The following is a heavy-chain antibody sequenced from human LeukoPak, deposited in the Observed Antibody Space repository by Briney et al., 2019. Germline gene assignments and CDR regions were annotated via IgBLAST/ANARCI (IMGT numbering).Heavy chain of an antibody. V-gene: IGHV3-23*01. D-gene: IGHD3-22*01. CDR3: AKIYDSSGYFKIFDY. CDR2: ISGSGGST. J-gene: IGHJ4*02. Sequence: GGSLRLSCAASGFTFSSYAMSWVRQAPGKGLEWVSAISGSGGSTYYADSVKGWFTISRDNSKNTLYLQMNSLRAEDTAVYYCAKIYDSSGYFKIFDYWGQGTLVTVSS. CDR1: GFTFSSYA.